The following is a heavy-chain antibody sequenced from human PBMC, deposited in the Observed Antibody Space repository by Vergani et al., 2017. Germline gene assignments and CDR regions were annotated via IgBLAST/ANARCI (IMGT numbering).Heavy chain of an antibody. CDR2: IKSKTDGGTT. CDR3: TTDPALYNWNYRLRFDP. D-gene: IGHD1-7*01. Sequence: EVQLVESGGGLVKPGGSLRLSCAASGFTFSNAWMSWVRQAPGKGLEWVGRIKSKTDGGTTDYAAPVKGRFTISRDDSKNTLYLQMNSLKTEDTAVYYCTTDPALYNWNYRLRFDPWGQGTLVTVSS. V-gene: IGHV3-15*01. J-gene: IGHJ5*02. CDR1: GFTFSNAW.